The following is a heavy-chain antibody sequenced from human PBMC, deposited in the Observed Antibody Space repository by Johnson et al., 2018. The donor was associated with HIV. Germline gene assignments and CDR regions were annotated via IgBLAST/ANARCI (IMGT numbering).Heavy chain of an antibody. CDR1: GFAFGSYW. Sequence: VQVVESGGGLVQPGGSLRLSCAASGFAFGSYWMHWVRQAPGKGLQWVANINQSGSEEYYVDSVKGRFPISRDNAKNSMYLQMNTLNAEDTAVYYCASSTVMMTDDAVDIWGQGTVVTVSP. V-gene: IGHV3-7*05. CDR2: INQSGSEE. D-gene: IGHD4-11*01. J-gene: IGHJ3*02. CDR3: ASSTVMMTDDAVDI.